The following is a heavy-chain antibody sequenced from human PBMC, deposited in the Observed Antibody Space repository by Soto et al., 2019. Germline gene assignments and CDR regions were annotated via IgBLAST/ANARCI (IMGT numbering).Heavy chain of an antibody. J-gene: IGHJ5*02. D-gene: IGHD1-26*01. CDR1: GYTFTTYG. V-gene: IGHV1-18*01. CDR2: INPYNGNT. CDR3: ARDPVGGNWFDP. Sequence: GASVKVSCKASGYTFTTYGISWVRQAPGQGLEWMGWINPYNGNTNYAQKLQGRVTMTTDTSTSTAYMELRSLRSDDTAVYYCARDPVGGNWFDPWGQGTLVTVSS.